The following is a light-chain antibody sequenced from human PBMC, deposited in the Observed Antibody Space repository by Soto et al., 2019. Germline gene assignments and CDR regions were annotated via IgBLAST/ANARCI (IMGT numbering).Light chain of an antibody. Sequence: EFVLTQSPGTLFLSPGERATLSCRASQTVRNNYLAWYQQKPGQAPRLLIYDASSRATGIPDRFRGGGSGTVFTLTISRMEPEDFAVYHCQRFRSYPLTFGGGTKVDIK. V-gene: IGKV3-20*01. CDR1: QTVRNNY. CDR2: DAS. J-gene: IGKJ4*01. CDR3: QRFRSYPLT.